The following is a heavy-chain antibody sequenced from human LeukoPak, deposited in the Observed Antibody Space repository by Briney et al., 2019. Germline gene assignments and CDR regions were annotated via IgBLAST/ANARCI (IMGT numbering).Heavy chain of an antibody. Sequence: GGSLRLSCAASGYTFNNYAMSWVRRAPGKGLEWVSAISGGGGSTYYADSVKGRFTISRDNSKNTLYLQMNSLRAEDTAAYYCAKGINSFFFDFWGRGTLVTVSS. D-gene: IGHD2/OR15-2a*01. CDR1: GYTFNNYA. CDR2: ISGGGGST. V-gene: IGHV3-23*01. J-gene: IGHJ4*02. CDR3: AKGINSFFFDF.